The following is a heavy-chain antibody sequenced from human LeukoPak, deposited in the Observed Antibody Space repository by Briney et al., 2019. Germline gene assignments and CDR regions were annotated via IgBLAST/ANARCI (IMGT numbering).Heavy chain of an antibody. J-gene: IGHJ4*02. CDR1: GFTFSSYG. D-gene: IGHD5-12*01. CDR2: IRYDGSNK. V-gene: IGHV3-30*02. CDR3: AKDPGYEETFYYSDY. Sequence: GGSLRLSCAASGFTFSSYGMHWVRQAPGKGLEWVAFIRYDGSNKYYADSVKGRFTISRDNSKNTLYLQMNSLRAEDTAVYYCAKDPGYEETFYYSDYWGQGTLVTVSS.